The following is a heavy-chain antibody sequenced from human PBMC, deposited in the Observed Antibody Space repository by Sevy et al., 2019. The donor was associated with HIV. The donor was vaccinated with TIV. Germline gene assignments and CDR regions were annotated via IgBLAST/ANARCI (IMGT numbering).Heavy chain of an antibody. Sequence: GGSLRLSCAASGFTFSSYSMNWVRQAPGKGLEWVSSISSTSSYIDYTYSVKGRFTISRDNARNSLYLQMTNRRAADTAVYYCARDYSSGWGKWNLFDPWGQGTLVTVSS. CDR3: ARDYSSGWGKWNLFDP. J-gene: IGHJ5*02. V-gene: IGHV3-21*01. CDR2: ISSTSSYI. D-gene: IGHD6-19*01. CDR1: GFTFSSYS.